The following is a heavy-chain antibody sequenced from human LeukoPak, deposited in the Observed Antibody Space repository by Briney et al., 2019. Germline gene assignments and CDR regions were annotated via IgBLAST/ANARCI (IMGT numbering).Heavy chain of an antibody. Sequence: PSETLSLTCTVSGGSISSSSYYWGWIRQPPGKGLEWIGSIYYSGSTYYNPSLKSRVTISVDTSKNQFSLKLSSVTAADTAVYYCARGGAAAGKAYHYYYMDVWGKGTTVTVSS. V-gene: IGHV4-39*07. J-gene: IGHJ6*03. CDR2: IYYSGST. CDR1: GGSISSSSYY. D-gene: IGHD6-13*01. CDR3: ARGGAAAGKAYHYYYMDV.